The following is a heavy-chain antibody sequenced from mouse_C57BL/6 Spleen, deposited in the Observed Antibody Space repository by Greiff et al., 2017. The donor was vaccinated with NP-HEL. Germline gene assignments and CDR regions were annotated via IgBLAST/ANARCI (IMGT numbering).Heavy chain of an antibody. V-gene: IGHV1-82*01. Sequence: QVQLQQSGPELVKPGASVKISCKASGYAFSSSWMNWVKQRPGKGLEWIGRIYPGDGDTNYNGKFKGKATLTADKSSSTAYMQLSSLTSEDSAVYFCARFSAMDYWGQGTSVTVSS. CDR3: ARFSAMDY. J-gene: IGHJ4*01. CDR2: IYPGDGDT. CDR1: GYAFSSSW.